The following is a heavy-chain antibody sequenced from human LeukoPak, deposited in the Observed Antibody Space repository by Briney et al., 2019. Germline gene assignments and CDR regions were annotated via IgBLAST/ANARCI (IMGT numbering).Heavy chain of an antibody. CDR3: ARQNLEYYDYVWGSYRVIDY. CDR2: IYYSGST. V-gene: IGHV4-39*01. Sequence: PSETLSLTCTVSGGSISSSSYYWGWIRQPPGTGLEWIGSIYYSGSTYYNPSLKSRVTISVDTSKNQFSLKLSSATAADTAVYYCARQNLEYYDYVWGSYRVIDYWGQGTLVTVSS. D-gene: IGHD3-16*02. CDR1: GGSISSSSYY. J-gene: IGHJ4*02.